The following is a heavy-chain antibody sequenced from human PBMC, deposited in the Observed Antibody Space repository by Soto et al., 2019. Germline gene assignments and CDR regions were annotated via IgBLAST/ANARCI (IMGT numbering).Heavy chain of an antibody. J-gene: IGHJ4*02. Sequence: EVQLVESGGGLVQPGGSLRLSCAASGCRFSDYYMDWVRQVPGKGLEWIGRSRNQANSYNAEYVAFVKGRFSISRDGSKDSMYLQMSSLQTEDTAVYYCARDTGGSYDYWGQGVQVTVSS. CDR1: GCRFSDYY. CDR2: SRNQANSYNA. CDR3: ARDTGGSYDY. V-gene: IGHV3-72*01. D-gene: IGHD1-26*01.